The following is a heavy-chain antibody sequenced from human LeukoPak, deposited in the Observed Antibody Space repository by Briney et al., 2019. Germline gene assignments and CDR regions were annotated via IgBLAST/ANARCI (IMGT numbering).Heavy chain of an antibody. D-gene: IGHD6-19*01. Sequence: TGGCLRLSCAAPGFTFSDYHMSWVRQAPGKGLEWVSAIVGGSTYYTESVKGRFTISRDNSKNTLYLQMNSLRAEDTAVYYCVRDEPNRGWYDWGQGTLVTVSS. CDR1: GFTFSDYH. J-gene: IGHJ4*02. CDR3: VRDEPNRGWYD. CDR2: IVGGST. V-gene: IGHV3-53*01.